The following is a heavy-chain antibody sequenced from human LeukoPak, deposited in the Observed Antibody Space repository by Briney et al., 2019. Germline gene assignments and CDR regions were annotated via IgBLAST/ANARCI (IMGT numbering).Heavy chain of an antibody. CDR1: GFTFSSYS. D-gene: IGHD3-22*01. V-gene: IGHV3-48*01. J-gene: IGHJ4*02. CDR3: ARAKYYYDSSGYYYLDY. Sequence: PGGSLRLSCAASGFTFSSYSMNWVRQAPGKGLEWVSYISSSSSPIYYADSVKGRFTISRDNAKNSLCLQMNSLRAEDTAVYYCARAKYYYDSSGYYYLDYWGQGTLVTVSS. CDR2: ISSSSSPI.